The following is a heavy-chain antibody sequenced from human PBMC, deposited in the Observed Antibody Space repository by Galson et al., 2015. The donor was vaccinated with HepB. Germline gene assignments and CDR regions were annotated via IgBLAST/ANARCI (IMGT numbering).Heavy chain of an antibody. CDR2: ITSSSGTT. CDR3: ARGPFDF. J-gene: IGHJ4*01. CDR1: GFSFSTYS. V-gene: IGHV3-48*01. Sequence: SLRLSCAASGFSFSTYSMNWVRQAPGKGLEWISYITSSSGTTYYADSVQGRFTISRDNAKNSLTLQMNSLRAEDTALYYCARGPFDFWGHGTLVTVSS.